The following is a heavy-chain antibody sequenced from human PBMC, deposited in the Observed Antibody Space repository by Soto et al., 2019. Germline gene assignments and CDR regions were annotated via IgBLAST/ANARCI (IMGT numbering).Heavy chain of an antibody. Sequence: QVQLVESGGGVVQPGRSLRLTCAASGFTFSSNGMHWVRQPPGKGLEWEALIAYDGSKTYYGDSVRGRFTISRDNSENTLFLQMNSLRAEDTAVYYCARWVGGSMFDNSGKYDSWGQGTLVTVSS. V-gene: IGHV3-30*03. D-gene: IGHD3-22*01. J-gene: IGHJ5*01. CDR2: IAYDGSKT. CDR3: ARWVGGSMFDNSGKYDS. CDR1: GFTFSSNG.